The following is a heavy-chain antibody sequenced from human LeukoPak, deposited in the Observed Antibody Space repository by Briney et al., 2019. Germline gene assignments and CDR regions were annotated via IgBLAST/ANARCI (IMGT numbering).Heavy chain of an antibody. D-gene: IGHD3-10*01. CDR3: ASGITMVRGVRHYFDY. J-gene: IGHJ4*02. CDR1: GGSISSYY. Sequence: PSETLSLTCTVSGGSISSYYWSWIRQPPGKGLEWIGYIYYSGSTNYNPSLKSRVTISVDTSKNQFSLKLSSVTAADTAVYYCASGITMVRGVRHYFDYWGQGTLVTVSS. CDR2: IYYSGST. V-gene: IGHV4-59*12.